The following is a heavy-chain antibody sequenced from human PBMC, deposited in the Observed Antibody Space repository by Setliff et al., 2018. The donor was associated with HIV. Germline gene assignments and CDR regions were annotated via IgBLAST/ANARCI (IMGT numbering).Heavy chain of an antibody. V-gene: IGHV4-34*01. J-gene: IGHJ3*02. CDR2: INQSGGI. Sequence: SETLSLTCAVAGGSFSGYYWSWIRQPPGKGLEWIGEINQSGGINYNPSLKSRVTISIDTFKNQFSMKLYSVTAADTAVYYCATASGYDLFMGAFDIWGQGTMVTVSS. CDR3: ATASGYDLFMGAFDI. CDR1: GGSFSGYY. D-gene: IGHD5-12*01.